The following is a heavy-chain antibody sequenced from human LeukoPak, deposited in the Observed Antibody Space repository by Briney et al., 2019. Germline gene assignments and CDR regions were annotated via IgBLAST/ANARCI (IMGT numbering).Heavy chain of an antibody. V-gene: IGHV3-23*01. CDR2: INGNGGST. CDR1: GFAFSSYA. J-gene: IGHJ6*03. CDR3: AKDLYQVVRGVIIYYYYYMDV. Sequence: GGSLRLSCAASGFAFSSYAMNWVRQAPGKGLEWVSAINGNGGSTYYADSVKGRFTISRDNSKNTLYLQMNSLRAEDTAVYYCAKDLYQVVRGVIIYYYYYMDVWGKGTTVTISS. D-gene: IGHD3-10*01.